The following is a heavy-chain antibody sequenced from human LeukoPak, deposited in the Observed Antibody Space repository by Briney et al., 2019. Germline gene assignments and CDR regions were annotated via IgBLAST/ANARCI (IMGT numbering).Heavy chain of an antibody. CDR3: ARERAAMDS. Sequence: SETLSLTCIVSGGSIRSDYWSWIRQPPGKGLGWIGYIYYSGSTNYNPSLKSRVTISVDTSKNRFSLKLNSVTAADTAVYFCARERAAMDSWGQGTLVTVSS. D-gene: IGHD5-18*01. V-gene: IGHV4-59*01. CDR1: GGSIRSDY. J-gene: IGHJ4*02. CDR2: IYYSGST.